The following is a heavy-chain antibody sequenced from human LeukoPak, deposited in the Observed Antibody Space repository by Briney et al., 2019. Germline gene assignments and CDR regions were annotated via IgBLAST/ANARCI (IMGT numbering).Heavy chain of an antibody. Sequence: SETLSLTCTVSGGSISSSSYYWGWIRQPPGKGLEWIGSIYYSGSTYYNPSLKSRVTISVDTSKNQFSLKLSSVTAADTAVYYCATLGYSGYDYYYYMDVWGKGTTVTVSS. CDR1: GGSISSSSYY. CDR3: ATLGYSGYDYYYYMDV. D-gene: IGHD5-12*01. V-gene: IGHV4-39*01. CDR2: IYYSGST. J-gene: IGHJ6*03.